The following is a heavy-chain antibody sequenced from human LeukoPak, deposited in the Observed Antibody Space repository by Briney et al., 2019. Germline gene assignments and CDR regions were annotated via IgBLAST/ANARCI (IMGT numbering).Heavy chain of an antibody. D-gene: IGHD3-22*01. J-gene: IGHJ3*02. CDR2: ISGSGGST. Sequence: GGSLRLSCAASGFTVSSNYMSWVRQAPGKGLEWVSAISGSGGSTYYADSVKGRFTISRDNSKNTLYLQMNSLRAEDTAVYYCAKDSRITMIVVAFDAFDIWGQGTMVTVSS. CDR1: GFTVSSNY. V-gene: IGHV3-23*01. CDR3: AKDSRITMIVVAFDAFDI.